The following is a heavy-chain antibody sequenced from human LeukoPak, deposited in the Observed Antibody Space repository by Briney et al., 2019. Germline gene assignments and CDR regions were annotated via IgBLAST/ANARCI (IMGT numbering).Heavy chain of an antibody. CDR1: GGSISSSSYY. CDR2: IYYSGST. CDR3: ARHPRDSTTWYYFYGMDV. Sequence: PSETLSLTCTVSGGSISSSSYYWGWIRQPPGKGLEWIGSIYYSGSTYYNPSLKSRVTISVDTSKNQFSLKLSSVTAADTGVYYCARHPRDSTTWYYFYGMDVWGQGTTVTVSS. J-gene: IGHJ6*02. D-gene: IGHD6-13*01. V-gene: IGHV4-39*01.